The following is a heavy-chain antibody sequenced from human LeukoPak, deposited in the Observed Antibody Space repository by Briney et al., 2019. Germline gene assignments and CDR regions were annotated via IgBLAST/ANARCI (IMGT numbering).Heavy chain of an antibody. D-gene: IGHD2-2*01. Sequence: GGSLRLSCAASGFTFSSYAMHWVRQAPGKGLEWVAVISNDGSNKYYADSVRGRFTISRDNAKNSLYLQMNSLRAEDTALYHCASHCSSTSCLDAFDIWGQGTMVTVSS. V-gene: IGHV3-30-3*01. J-gene: IGHJ3*02. CDR1: GFTFSSYA. CDR2: ISNDGSNK. CDR3: ASHCSSTSCLDAFDI.